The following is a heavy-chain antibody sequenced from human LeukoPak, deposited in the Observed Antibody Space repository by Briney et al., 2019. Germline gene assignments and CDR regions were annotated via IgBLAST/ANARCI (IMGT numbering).Heavy chain of an antibody. J-gene: IGHJ5*02. Sequence: ASVKVSCKASGGTFSSYAISWVRQAPGQGLEWMGGIIPIFGTANYAQKFQGRVTITTDESTSTAYMELRSLRSDDTAVYYCTRGAYYYDSTVFDPWGQGTLVTVSS. D-gene: IGHD3-22*01. CDR3: TRGAYYYDSTVFDP. CDR2: IIPIFGTA. CDR1: GGTFSSYA. V-gene: IGHV1-69*05.